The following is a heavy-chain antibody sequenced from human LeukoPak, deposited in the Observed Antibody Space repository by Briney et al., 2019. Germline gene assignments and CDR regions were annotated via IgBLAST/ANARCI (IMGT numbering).Heavy chain of an antibody. CDR1: GFTFSSYA. J-gene: IGHJ4*02. V-gene: IGHV3-30-3*01. Sequence: GGSLRLSCAASGFTFSSYAMHWVRQAPGKGLEWVAVISYDGSNKYYADSVKGRFTISRDNSKNTLYLQMNSLRAEDAAVYYCARAGIAARRFDYWGQGTLVTVSS. D-gene: IGHD6-6*01. CDR3: ARAGIAARRFDY. CDR2: ISYDGSNK.